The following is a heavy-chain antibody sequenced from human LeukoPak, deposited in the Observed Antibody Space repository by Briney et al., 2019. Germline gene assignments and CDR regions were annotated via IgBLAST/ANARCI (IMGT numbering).Heavy chain of an antibody. CDR1: GGSISSYY. J-gene: IGHJ2*01. D-gene: IGHD6-13*01. CDR2: IYYSGST. Sequence: PSETLSLTCTVSGGSISSYYWSWIRQPPGKGLEWIGYIYYSGSTNYNPPLKSRVTISVDRSKNQFSLKLSSVTAADTAVYYCARNGSSSSSFDLWGRGTLVTVSS. V-gene: IGHV4-59*12. CDR3: ARNGSSSSSFDL.